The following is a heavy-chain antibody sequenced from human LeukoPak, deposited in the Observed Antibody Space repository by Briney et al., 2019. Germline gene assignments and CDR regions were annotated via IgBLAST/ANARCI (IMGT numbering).Heavy chain of an antibody. D-gene: IGHD3-9*01. CDR3: ARVNILTGYNFDY. Sequence: GGSLRLSCAASGFTFSSYAMSWVRQAPGKGLEWVSAISGSGGSTYYADSVKGRFTISRDNSKNTLYLQMNSLRAEDTAVYYCARVNILTGYNFDYWGQGTLVTVSS. CDR2: ISGSGGST. V-gene: IGHV3-23*01. CDR1: GFTFSSYA. J-gene: IGHJ4*02.